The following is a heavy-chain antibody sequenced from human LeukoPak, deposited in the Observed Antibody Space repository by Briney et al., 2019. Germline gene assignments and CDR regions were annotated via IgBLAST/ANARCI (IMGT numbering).Heavy chain of an antibody. V-gene: IGHV3-74*01. D-gene: IGHD2-15*01. J-gene: IGHJ4*02. CDR1: GLAFSAYK. CDR2: ISTDGYTT. CDR3: VVGGSPGY. Sequence: GGSLRLSCAASGLAFSAYKMHWVRQAPRKGLVWVSRISTDGYTTDYADFVQGRFTASRDNTKNTWSLEMNSLRAEDMAVYYCVVGGSPGYWDQGTLATVSS.